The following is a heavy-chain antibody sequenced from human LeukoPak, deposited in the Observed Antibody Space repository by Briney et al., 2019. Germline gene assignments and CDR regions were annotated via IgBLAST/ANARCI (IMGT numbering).Heavy chain of an antibody. V-gene: IGHV3-21*01. CDR1: GFTFSSYS. D-gene: IGHD6-13*01. CDR2: ISSSTSYI. Sequence: GGSLRLSCAASGFTFSSYSMNWVRQAPGKGLEWVSSISSSTSYIYYTDSVKGRFTISRDNAKNSLYLQMNSLRAEDTAVYYCARDPLGSSFDSWGQGILVTVSS. CDR3: ARDPLGSSFDS. J-gene: IGHJ4*02.